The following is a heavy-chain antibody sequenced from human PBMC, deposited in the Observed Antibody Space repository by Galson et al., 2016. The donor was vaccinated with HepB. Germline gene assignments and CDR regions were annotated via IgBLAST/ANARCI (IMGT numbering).Heavy chain of an antibody. CDR1: GYTFRNNW. CDR2: IYPGDSDT. D-gene: IGHD2-2*01. CDR3: ARQTLTDQLFAPDAKTAKPRGLYYLDL. J-gene: IGHJ4*02. V-gene: IGHV5-51*01. Sequence: QSGAEVKKPGESLKISCQGSGYTFRNNWIVWVRQMPGKGLEWMGIIYPGDSDTHYSPSFQGQVTISVDRSISIAYLQWRSLKASDTAMYYCARQTLTDQLFAPDAKTAKPRGLYYLDLWGQGTLVTVSS.